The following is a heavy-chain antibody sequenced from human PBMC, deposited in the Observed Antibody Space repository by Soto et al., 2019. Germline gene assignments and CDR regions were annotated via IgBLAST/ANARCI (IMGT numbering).Heavy chain of an antibody. D-gene: IGHD3-22*01. CDR3: ARDLSHYDSSGYFDY. V-gene: IGHV1-18*01. J-gene: IGHJ4*02. CDR2: ISAYNGNT. CDR1: GYTFTSYG. Sequence: ASVKVSCKASGYTFTSYGISWVRQAPGQGLEWMGWISAYNGNTNYAQKLQGRVTMTTDTSTSTAYMELRSLRSDDTAVYYCARDLSHYDSSGYFDYWGQGTLVTVSS.